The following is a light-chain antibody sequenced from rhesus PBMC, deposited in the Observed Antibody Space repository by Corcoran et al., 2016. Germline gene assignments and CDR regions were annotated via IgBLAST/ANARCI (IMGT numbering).Light chain of an antibody. V-gene: IGKV3-24*04. CDR3: QQSSNLLT. CDR1: QSVGSY. J-gene: IGKJ4*01. CDR2: GAS. Sequence: ETVVTQSPATLALSPGERATLSCRASQSVGSYLAWYQQKPGQAPRLLIYGASSRATGIPDRFSGSGSGAYFTLTISSLEPENVGIYYWQQSSNLLTFGGGTKVEIK.